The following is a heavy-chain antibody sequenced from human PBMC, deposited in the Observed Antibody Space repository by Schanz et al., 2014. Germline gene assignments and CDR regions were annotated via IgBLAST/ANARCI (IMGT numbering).Heavy chain of an antibody. D-gene: IGHD2-15*01. CDR2: ISGSGGST. CDR3: ARDRGYCSGGSCLTFDY. CDR1: GFTVSSNH. J-gene: IGHJ4*02. Sequence: QVQLVESGGGVVQPGGSLRLSCAVSGFTVSSNHMSWVRQAPGKGLEWVSAISGSGGSTYYADSVKGRFTISRDNAKNSLYLQMNTLRAEDTAVYYCARDRGYCSGGSCLTFDYWGQGTLVTVSS. V-gene: IGHV3-11*04.